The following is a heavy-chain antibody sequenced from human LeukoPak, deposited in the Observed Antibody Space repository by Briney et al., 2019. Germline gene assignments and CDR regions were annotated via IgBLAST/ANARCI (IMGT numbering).Heavy chain of an antibody. CDR1: GYTFTSYD. V-gene: IGHV1-8*01. CDR2: MNPNSGNT. J-gene: IGHJ3*02. D-gene: IGHD4-11*01. CDR3: ARGATVTLRDAFDI. Sequence: ASVKVSCKASGYTFTSYDINWVRQATGQGLEWMGWMNPNSGNTGYAQKFQGRVTMTRNTSISTAYMELSSLRSEDTAVYYCARGATVTLRDAFDIWGQGTMVTVSS.